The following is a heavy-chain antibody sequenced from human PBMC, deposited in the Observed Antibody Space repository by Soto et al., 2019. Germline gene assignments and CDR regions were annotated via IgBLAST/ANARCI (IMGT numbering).Heavy chain of an antibody. CDR1: GFTFSSYS. CDR2: ISSSSSYI. D-gene: IGHD1-7*01. Sequence: EVQLVESGGGLVKPGGSLRLSCAASGFTFSSYSMNWVRQAPGKGLEWVSSISSSSSYIYYADSVKGRFTISRDNAKNSLYLKMNSLRAEDTAVYYCARVLTGTTEDWYFDLWGRGTLVTVSS. V-gene: IGHV3-21*01. CDR3: ARVLTGTTEDWYFDL. J-gene: IGHJ2*01.